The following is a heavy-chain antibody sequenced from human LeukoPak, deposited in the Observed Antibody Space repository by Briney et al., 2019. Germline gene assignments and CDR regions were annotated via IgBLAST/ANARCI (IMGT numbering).Heavy chain of an antibody. CDR1: SGSISNYY. CDR2: ILSSGST. CDR3: ARANQSAETAFDI. D-gene: IGHD1-14*01. J-gene: IGHJ3*02. V-gene: IGHV4-59*01. Sequence: SETLSLTCSVSSGSISNYYWSWIRQPPGKGLEWIGYILSSGSTNYNPSVKSRVTISVDTSRNQFSLNLRSVTAADTAVYYCARANQSAETAFDIWGQGTMVIVSS.